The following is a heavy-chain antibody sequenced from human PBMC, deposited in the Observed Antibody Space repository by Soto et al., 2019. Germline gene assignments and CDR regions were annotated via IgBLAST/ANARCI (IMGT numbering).Heavy chain of an antibody. CDR1: GGSISSGGYY. D-gene: IGHD2-8*01. J-gene: IGHJ3*02. V-gene: IGHV4-31*03. CDR3: ARDPTVLRHPDGAFDI. CDR2: IYYSGST. Sequence: QVQLQESGPGLVKPSQTLSLTCTVSGGSISSGGYYWSWIRQHPGKGLEWIGYIYYSGSTYYNPSLKSRVTISVDTSKNQFSLKLSSVTAADTAVYYCARDPTVLRHPDGAFDIWGQGTMVTVSS.